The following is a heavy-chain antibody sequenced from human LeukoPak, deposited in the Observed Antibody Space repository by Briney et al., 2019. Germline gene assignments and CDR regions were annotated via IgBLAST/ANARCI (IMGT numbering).Heavy chain of an antibody. Sequence: SETLSLTCTVSGGSISSSSYYWGWIRQPPGKGLEWIGSIYYSGSTYYNPSLKSRVTISVDTSKNQFSLKLSSVTAADTAAYYCARTLTRSRAFDIWGQGTMVTVSS. J-gene: IGHJ3*02. CDR2: IYYSGST. CDR3: ARTLTRSRAFDI. CDR1: GGSISSSSYY. V-gene: IGHV4-39*01. D-gene: IGHD3-16*01.